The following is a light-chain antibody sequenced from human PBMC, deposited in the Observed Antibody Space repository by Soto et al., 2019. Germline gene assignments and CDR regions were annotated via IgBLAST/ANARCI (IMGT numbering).Light chain of an antibody. Sequence: QSVLTQPRSVSGSPGQSVTISCTGTSSDVGGYNFVSWYQQHPGKAPKLMIYEVSKRPSGVPDRFSGSKSGNTASLTISGLQAEDEADYYCCSYAGSYTWVFGGGTKVTVL. CDR3: CSYAGSYTWV. J-gene: IGLJ3*02. V-gene: IGLV2-11*01. CDR1: SSDVGGYNF. CDR2: EVS.